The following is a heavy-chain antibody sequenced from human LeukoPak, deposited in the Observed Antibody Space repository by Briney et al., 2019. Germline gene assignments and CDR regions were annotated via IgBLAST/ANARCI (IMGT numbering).Heavy chain of an antibody. CDR1: GFTFSSYW. Sequence: GSLRLSCAASGFTFSSYWMSWVRQPPGKGLEWIGNIYYSGSTNYNPSLKSRVTISVDTSRNQFSLKLSSVTAADTAVYYCARRDLNGAHFDFWGQGTLLTVSS. CDR3: ARRDLNGAHFDF. V-gene: IGHV4-59*08. CDR2: IYYSGST. J-gene: IGHJ4*02. D-gene: IGHD2-21*01.